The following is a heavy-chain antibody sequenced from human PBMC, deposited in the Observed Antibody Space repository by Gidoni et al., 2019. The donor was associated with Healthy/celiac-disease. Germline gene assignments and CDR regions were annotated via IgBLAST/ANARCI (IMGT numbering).Heavy chain of an antibody. J-gene: IGHJ4*02. CDR2: ISGSGGST. D-gene: IGHD2-15*01. CDR3: VGYCSGGSCYYFDS. CDR1: GFTFSSYA. Sequence: EVQLLESGGGVVQPGGSLRLSCAASGFTFSSYAMSWVRQAPGKGLGLVSAISGSGGSTYYADSVKGRFTISRDNSKNTLYLQMNSLRAEDTAVYYCVGYCSGGSCYYFDSWGQGTLVTVSS. V-gene: IGHV3-23*01.